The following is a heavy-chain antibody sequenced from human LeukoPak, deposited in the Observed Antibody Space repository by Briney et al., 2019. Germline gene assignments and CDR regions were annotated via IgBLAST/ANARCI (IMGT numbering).Heavy chain of an antibody. CDR1: GGSISSYY. Sequence: SETLSLTCTVSGGSISSYYWSWIRQPPGKGLEWIGYIYNSGSTNYNPSLKSRVTISVDTSKNQFSLKLSSVTAADTAVYYCARLYPLYYYYYMDVWGKGTTVTVSS. J-gene: IGHJ6*03. CDR2: IYNSGST. V-gene: IGHV4-59*01. CDR3: ARLYPLYYYYYMDV. D-gene: IGHD3-16*02.